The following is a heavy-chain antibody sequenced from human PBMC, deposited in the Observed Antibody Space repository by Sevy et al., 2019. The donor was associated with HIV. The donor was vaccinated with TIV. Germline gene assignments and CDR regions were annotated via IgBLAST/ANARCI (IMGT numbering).Heavy chain of an antibody. D-gene: IGHD2-2*01. J-gene: IGHJ6*02. CDR2: IIPIFGTA. CDR1: GGTFSSYA. V-gene: IGHV1-69*13. CDR3: ARTLKDIVVPGGMDV. Sequence: ASVKVSCKASGGTFSSYAISWVRQAPGQGLEWMGGIIPIFGTANYAQKFQGRVTITADESTSTAYMELSSLRSEDTAVYYCARTLKDIVVPGGMDVWGQGTTVTVSS.